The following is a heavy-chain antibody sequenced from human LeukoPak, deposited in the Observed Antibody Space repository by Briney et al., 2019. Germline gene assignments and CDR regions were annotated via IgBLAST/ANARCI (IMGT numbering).Heavy chain of an antibody. CDR1: GFSFSDYY. D-gene: IGHD6-13*01. Sequence: GGSLRLSCAASGFSFSDYYMTWIRQAPGKGLEWLSYISSSSSHTNYADSVKGRFTISRDNAKNSLSLQVNSLRADDTAVYYCAIVRSIAGAGRSDYWGQGTLVTVSS. V-gene: IGHV3-11*06. J-gene: IGHJ4*02. CDR2: ISSSSSHT. CDR3: AIVRSIAGAGRSDY.